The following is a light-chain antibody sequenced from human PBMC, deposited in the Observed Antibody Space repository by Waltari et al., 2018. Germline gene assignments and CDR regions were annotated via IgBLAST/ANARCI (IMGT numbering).Light chain of an antibody. CDR1: SSDVGGYDY. J-gene: IGLJ2*01. CDR2: DVT. CDR3: SSYTSSNTEV. Sequence: QSALTQPASVSESPGQSITISCTGTSSDVGGYDYVSWYQQHPGKAPKLMIYDVTKRPSGVSNRSAGSKSGNTASLTISWLQAEDEADYYGSSYTSSNTEVFGGGTRLTVL. V-gene: IGLV2-14*01.